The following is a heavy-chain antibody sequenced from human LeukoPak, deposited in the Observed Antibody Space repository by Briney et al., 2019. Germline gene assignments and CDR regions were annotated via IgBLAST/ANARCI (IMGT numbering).Heavy chain of an antibody. CDR3: ARKLYDSSRYGQTYYFDY. CDR1: GGSISSGSYY. Sequence: SETLSLTCTVSGGSISSGSYYWSWIRQPAGKGLEWIGRIYTSGSTNYNPSLKSRVTISVDTSKNQFSLKLSSVTAADTAVYYCARKLYDSSRYGQTYYFDYWGQGTLVTVSS. J-gene: IGHJ4*02. CDR2: IYTSGST. V-gene: IGHV4-61*02. D-gene: IGHD3-22*01.